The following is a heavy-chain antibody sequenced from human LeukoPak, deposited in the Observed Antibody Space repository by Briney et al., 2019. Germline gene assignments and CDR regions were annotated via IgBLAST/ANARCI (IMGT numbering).Heavy chain of an antibody. D-gene: IGHD3-10*01. J-gene: IGHJ2*01. V-gene: IGHV4-59*01. CDR2: IYYSGST. CDR1: GGSIRSYY. Sequence: SETLSLTCTVSGGSIRSYYWSWIRQPPGKGLEWIGYIYYSGSTNYNPSLKSRVTISVDTSKNQFSLKLSSVTAADTAVYYCARVPKPGKQYWYFDLWGRGTLVTVSS. CDR3: ARVPKPGKQYWYFDL.